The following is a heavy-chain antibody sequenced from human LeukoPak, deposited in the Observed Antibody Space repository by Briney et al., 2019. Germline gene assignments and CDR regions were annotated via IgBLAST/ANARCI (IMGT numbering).Heavy chain of an antibody. CDR1: GFTFSSYS. V-gene: IGHV3-21*01. J-gene: IGHJ4*02. CDR2: ISSSSYI. Sequence: GGSLRLSCAASGFTFSSYSMNWVRQAPGKGLEWVSSISSSSYIYYADSVKGRFTISRDNAKNSLYLQMNSLRAEDTAVYYCARDGPMVRGVIHYWGQGTLVTVSS. D-gene: IGHD3-10*01. CDR3: ARDGPMVRGVIHY.